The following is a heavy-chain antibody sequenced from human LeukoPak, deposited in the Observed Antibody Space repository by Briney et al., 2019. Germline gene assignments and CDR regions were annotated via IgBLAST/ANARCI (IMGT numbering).Heavy chain of an antibody. D-gene: IGHD1-14*01. Sequence: ASVKVSCKTSGFTFTTYEINWVRQAAGQGLEWMGWMHPNSGSIDYAQKFQGRVTMTRDTSTNTAYMELSSLRSEDTAVYYCTRGPRNDPWGQGTLVIVSS. CDR1: GFTFTTYE. CDR2: MHPNSGSI. CDR3: TRGPRNDP. V-gene: IGHV1-8*01. J-gene: IGHJ5*02.